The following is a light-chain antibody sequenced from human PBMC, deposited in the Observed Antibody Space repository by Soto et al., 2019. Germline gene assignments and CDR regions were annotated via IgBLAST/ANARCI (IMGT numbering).Light chain of an antibody. CDR1: SSDVGGFDY. CDR2: EVT. V-gene: IGLV2-14*01. J-gene: IGLJ3*02. CDR3: SSYTGSSSLGV. Sequence: QSALTQPASVSGSPGQSITISCTGTSSDVGGFDYVSWYQQYPGKGPKLIIYEVTNRPSGVSNRFSGSKSGNTASLTISGLQAEDEATYHCSSYTGSSSLGVFGGGTKLTVL.